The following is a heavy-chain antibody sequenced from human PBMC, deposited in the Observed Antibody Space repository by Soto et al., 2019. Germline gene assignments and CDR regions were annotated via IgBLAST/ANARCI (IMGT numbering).Heavy chain of an antibody. V-gene: IGHV5-51*01. J-gene: IGHJ3*02. Sequence: GESLKISCKGSGYSFTSYWIGWVRQMPGKGLEWMGIIYPGDSDTRYSPSFQGQVTISADKSISTAYLQWSSLKASDTAMDYCARQYVDYYGSGSYYDAFDIWGQGTMVTVSS. CDR1: GYSFTSYW. CDR3: ARQYVDYYGSGSYYDAFDI. D-gene: IGHD3-10*01. CDR2: IYPGDSDT.